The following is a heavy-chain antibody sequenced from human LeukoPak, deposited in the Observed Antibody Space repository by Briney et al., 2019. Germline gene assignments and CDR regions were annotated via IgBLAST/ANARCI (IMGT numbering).Heavy chain of an antibody. D-gene: IGHD3-10*02. J-gene: IGHJ6*04. CDR3: AELGITMIGGV. V-gene: IGHV3-23*01. CDR1: EFIFSSYA. CDR2: IRGTGGNT. Sequence: GGSLRLSCAASEFIFSSYAMTWVRQAPGKGLEWVSLIRGTGGNTYYADSVKGRFTMSRDNAKNSLYLQMNSLRAEDTAVYYCAELGITMIGGVWGKGTTVTISS.